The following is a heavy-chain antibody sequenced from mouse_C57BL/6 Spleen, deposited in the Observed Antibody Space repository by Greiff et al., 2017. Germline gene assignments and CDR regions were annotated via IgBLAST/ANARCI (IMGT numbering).Heavy chain of an antibody. V-gene: IGHV1-64*01. CDR3: ARNDYIGH. Sequence: QVQLKQPGAELVKPGASVKLSCKASGYTFTSYWMHWVKQRPGQGLEWIGMIHPNSGSTNYNEKFKSKDTLTVDKSSSTAYMRLSSLTSEDSAVYYCARNDYIGHWGQGTTLTVSS. J-gene: IGHJ2*01. CDR1: GYTFTSYW. CDR2: IHPNSGST. D-gene: IGHD2-3*01.